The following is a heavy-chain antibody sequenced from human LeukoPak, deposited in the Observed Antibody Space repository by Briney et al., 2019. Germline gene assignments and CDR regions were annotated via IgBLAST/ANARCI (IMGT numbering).Heavy chain of an antibody. J-gene: IGHJ4*02. CDR1: GGSISSYY. V-gene: IGHV4-59*01. Sequence: SETLSLTCTVSGGSISSYYWSWIRQPPGKGLEWIGYIYYSGSTNYNPSLKSRVTISVDTYKNQFSLKLSSVTAADTAVYYCASGNWRYYFDYWGQGTLVTVSS. CDR2: IYYSGST. CDR3: ASGNWRYYFDY. D-gene: IGHD1-1*01.